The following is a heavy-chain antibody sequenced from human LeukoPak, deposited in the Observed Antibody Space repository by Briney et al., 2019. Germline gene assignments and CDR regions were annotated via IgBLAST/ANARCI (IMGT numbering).Heavy chain of an antibody. CDR3: ARATWDSTGYFYAY. D-gene: IGHD3-22*01. J-gene: IGHJ4*02. CDR2: IYYSGST. CDR1: GGSISSYY. Sequence: SETLSLTCTVSGGSISSYYWSWIRQPPGKGLEWIGYIYYSGSTNYNPSLKSRVTISVDTSKNQFSLKLSSVTAADTAVYYCARATWDSTGYFYAYWGQGTLVSVSS. V-gene: IGHV4-59*01.